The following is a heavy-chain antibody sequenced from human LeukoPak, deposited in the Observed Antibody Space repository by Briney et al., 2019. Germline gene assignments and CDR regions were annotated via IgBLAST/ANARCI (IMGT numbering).Heavy chain of an antibody. CDR1: GYTFTSYD. J-gene: IGHJ4*02. CDR2: MNPNSGNT. CDR3: ARAKSGYDSWYFDY. D-gene: IGHD5-12*01. Sequence: ASVKVSCKAFGYTFTSYDINWVRQATGQGLEWMGWMNPNSGNTGYAQKFQGRVTMTRNTSISTAYMELSSLRSEDTAVYYCARAKSGYDSWYFDYWGQGTLVTVSS. V-gene: IGHV1-8*01.